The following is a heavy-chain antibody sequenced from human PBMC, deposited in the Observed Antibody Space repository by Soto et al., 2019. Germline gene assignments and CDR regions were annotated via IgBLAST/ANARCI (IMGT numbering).Heavy chain of an antibody. Sequence: SETVSLTCALYCGSFDGYYCSLIRQSPGKGLEWIGGIHHSGSPKYNPSRKMRVSLSVDTATRQFSLKMTSMTAADRGVYYCARGVDSWCGYLFWGQATPVT. J-gene: IGHJ4*02. V-gene: IGHV4-34*01. CDR1: CGSFDGYY. CDR2: IHHSGSP. D-gene: IGHD3-3*01. CDR3: ARGVDSWCGYLF.